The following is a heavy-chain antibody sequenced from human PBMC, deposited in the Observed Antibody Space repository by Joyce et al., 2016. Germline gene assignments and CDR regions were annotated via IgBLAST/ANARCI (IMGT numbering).Heavy chain of an antibody. Sequence: QVQLVASGGGVVQPGGSLRLSCVASGFTFGAYGMHWVRQAPGKGMDWVSFMTTDGREKYYADSVKGRLTISRDNSKSTLYAQMNSLRVEDTAVYYCARDGSHYEVDDWGQGTLVTVSS. CDR3: ARDGSHYEVDD. V-gene: IGHV3-30*02. D-gene: IGHD1-26*01. CDR1: GFTFGAYG. CDR2: MTTDGREK. J-gene: IGHJ4*02.